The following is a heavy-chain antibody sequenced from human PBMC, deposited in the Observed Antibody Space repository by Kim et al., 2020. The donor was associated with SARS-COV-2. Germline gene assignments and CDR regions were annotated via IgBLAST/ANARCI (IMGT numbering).Heavy chain of an antibody. D-gene: IGHD3-22*01. CDR1: SGSISGFL. J-gene: IGHJ4*02. V-gene: IGHV4-59*01. CDR2: IYYSGST. CDR3: ARGSGYYDY. Sequence: SETLSLTCTVSSGSISGFLWSWIRQPPGKGLEWIGYIYYSGSTNYNPSLKSRVTISVDTSKNQLSLKLSSVTAADTAVYYCARGSGYYDYWGQGTLVTVS.